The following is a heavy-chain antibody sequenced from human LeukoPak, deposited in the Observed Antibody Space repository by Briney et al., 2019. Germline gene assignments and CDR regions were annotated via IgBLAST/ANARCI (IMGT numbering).Heavy chain of an antibody. V-gene: IGHV4-4*07. J-gene: IGHJ4*02. D-gene: IGHD4-11*01. CDR2: IYTSGST. CDR1: GGSNSSYY. Sequence: SETLSLTCTVSGGSNSSYYWSWIRQPAGKGLDWIGRIYTSGSTNYNPSLKSRVTMSVDTSKHHFSLKLTSVTAADTATDYCASEGTVTRGLDYWGQGTLVTVSS. CDR3: ASEGTVTRGLDY.